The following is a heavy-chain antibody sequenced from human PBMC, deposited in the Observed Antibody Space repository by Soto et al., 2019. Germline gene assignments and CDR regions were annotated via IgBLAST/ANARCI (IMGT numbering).Heavy chain of an antibody. Sequence: SETLSLTCTVSGGSIASYYWSWIRQSAGKGLEWIGRIYSSGGADHNPSLKSRVTMSVDTSKNQFSLMLSSVTAADTAVYYCVRDCSAGSCYFLFDYWGQGTLITV. CDR3: VRDCSAGSCYFLFDY. V-gene: IGHV4-4*07. CDR2: IYSSGGA. D-gene: IGHD2-15*01. J-gene: IGHJ4*02. CDR1: GGSIASYY.